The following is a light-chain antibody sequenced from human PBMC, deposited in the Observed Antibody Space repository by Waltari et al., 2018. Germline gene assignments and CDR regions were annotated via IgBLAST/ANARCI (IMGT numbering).Light chain of an antibody. CDR1: SSDVGGYTY. CDR2: EVS. J-gene: IGLJ3*02. Sequence: QSALTQPASVSGSPGQSITISCTGTSSDVGGYTYVSWYQPPQGKAPKPMIYEVSNRPAGVANPFAGAKSGNTASLTISGLQAEDEADYYCSSYTSSNTLVFGGGTKLTVL. CDR3: SSYTSSNTLV. V-gene: IGLV2-14*01.